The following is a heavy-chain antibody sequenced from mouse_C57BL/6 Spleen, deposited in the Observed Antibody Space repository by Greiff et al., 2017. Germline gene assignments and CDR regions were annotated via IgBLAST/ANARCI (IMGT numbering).Heavy chain of an antibody. CDR2: IYPRDGST. D-gene: IGHD2-3*01. J-gene: IGHJ3*01. CDR1: GYTFTDPT. Sequence: QVQLQQSDAELVKPGASVKISCKVSGYTFTDPTIHWMKQRPEQGLEWIGYIYPRDGSTKYNEKFKGEATLTAAKSSSTAYMQLNSLTSEDSAVYFCARRDYDGYLFAYWGQGTLVTVSA. V-gene: IGHV1-78*01. CDR3: ARRDYDGYLFAY.